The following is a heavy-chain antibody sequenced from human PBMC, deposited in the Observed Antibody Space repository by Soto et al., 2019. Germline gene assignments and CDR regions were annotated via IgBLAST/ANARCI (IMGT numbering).Heavy chain of an antibody. CDR1: GYSFTAYW. V-gene: IGHV5-51*01. J-gene: IGHJ6*02. CDR3: ARHFDYTYYYGMXV. D-gene: IGHD3-9*01. Sequence: GESLKISCKGSGYSFTAYWIAWVRQMPGKGLEWMGIIYPGDSDIRYSPSFQGQVIISADKSITTAYLQWSTLKASDTAMYYCARHFDYTYYYGMXVWGQGTTVTVSS. CDR2: IYPGDSDI.